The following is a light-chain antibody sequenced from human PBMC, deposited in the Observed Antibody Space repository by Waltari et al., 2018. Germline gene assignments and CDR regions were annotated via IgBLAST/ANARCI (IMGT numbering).Light chain of an antibody. CDR2: DVS. Sequence: QSALTQPASVSGSPGQSITISCTGTSSDVGGSNYVPWYQQHPGKAPKLMIYDVSNRPSGVSNRFSGSKSGNTASLTISGLQAEDEADYYCSSYTSSSILFGGGTKLTVL. CDR3: SSYTSSSIL. CDR1: SSDVGGSNY. V-gene: IGLV2-14*03. J-gene: IGLJ2*01.